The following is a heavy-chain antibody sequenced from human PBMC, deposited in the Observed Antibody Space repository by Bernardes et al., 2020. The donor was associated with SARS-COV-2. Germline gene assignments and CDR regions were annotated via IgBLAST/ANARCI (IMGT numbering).Heavy chain of an antibody. J-gene: IGHJ3*02. Sequence: SETLSLTCTVSGGSLRSSYWSWIRQPPGPGLAWIGYIYYSGRTHYNPSLKSRVTISVDTSKNQFSLKLSSVTAADTAVYYCARDKTYYYDSSGYGDAFDIWGQGTMVTVSS. D-gene: IGHD3-22*01. V-gene: IGHV4-59*01. CDR2: IYYSGRT. CDR3: ARDKTYYYDSSGYGDAFDI. CDR1: GGSLRSSY.